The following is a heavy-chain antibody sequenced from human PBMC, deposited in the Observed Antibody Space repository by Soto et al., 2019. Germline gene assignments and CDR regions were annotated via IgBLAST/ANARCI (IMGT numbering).Heavy chain of an antibody. V-gene: IGHV1-2*04. Sequence: ASVKVSCKASGYTFTGYYMHWVRQAPGQGLEWMGWINPNSGGTNYAQKFQGWVTMTRDTSISTAYMELSRLRSDDTAVYYCARGLEWLRSNWFDPWGQGTLVTVPQ. CDR1: GYTFTGYY. CDR3: ARGLEWLRSNWFDP. D-gene: IGHD5-12*01. J-gene: IGHJ5*02. CDR2: INPNSGGT.